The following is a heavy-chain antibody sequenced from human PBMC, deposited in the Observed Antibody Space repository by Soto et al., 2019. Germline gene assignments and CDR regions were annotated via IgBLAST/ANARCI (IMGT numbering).Heavy chain of an antibody. Sequence: QVQLVESGGGVVQPGRSLRLSCAASDFTFSDYVMHWVRQAPGKGLEWVARISYDGNYKYYADPVKGRFTISRDTSKNTLFLQMNSLKAEDTAVYYCAKDRGRYCSGGRCLLCDDWGQGTLVTVSS. CDR2: ISYDGNYK. V-gene: IGHV3-30*18. J-gene: IGHJ4*02. CDR3: AKDRGRYCSGGRCLLCDD. CDR1: DFTFSDYV. D-gene: IGHD2-15*01.